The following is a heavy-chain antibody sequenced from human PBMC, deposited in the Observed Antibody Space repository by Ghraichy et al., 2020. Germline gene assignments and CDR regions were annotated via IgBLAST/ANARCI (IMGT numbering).Heavy chain of an antibody. Sequence: SETLSLTCAVYGGSFSGYYWSWIRQPPGEGLEWIGEINHSGSANYNPSLKSRVTISLDTSKNQFSLHLSSVTAADTAEYYCARRGGPGSTGTRHPHYGMDVWGQGTTVTVSS. CDR1: GGSFSGYY. D-gene: IGHD1-14*01. CDR3: ARRGGPGSTGTRHPHYGMDV. CDR2: INHSGSA. V-gene: IGHV4-34*01. J-gene: IGHJ6*02.